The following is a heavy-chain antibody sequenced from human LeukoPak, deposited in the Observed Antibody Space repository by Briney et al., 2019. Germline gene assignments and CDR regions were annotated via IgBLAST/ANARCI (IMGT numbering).Heavy chain of an antibody. CDR1: GFTFRHFW. CDR3: VRDLFPDAFDI. V-gene: IGHV3-74*01. D-gene: IGHD2-21*01. J-gene: IGHJ3*02. CDR2: ISGDGGST. Sequence: GGSLRLPCAASGFTFRHFWMHWVRQAPGKGLVGVSRISGDGGSTVYADSVKGRFTISRDNAKNTLYLQMNSLRGDDTALYYCVRDLFPDAFDIWGQGTMVTVFS.